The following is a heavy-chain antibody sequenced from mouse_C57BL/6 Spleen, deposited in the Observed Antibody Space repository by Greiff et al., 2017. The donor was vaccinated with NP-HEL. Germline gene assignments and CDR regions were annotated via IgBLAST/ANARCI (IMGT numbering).Heavy chain of an antibody. J-gene: IGHJ3*01. D-gene: IGHD2-5*01. Sequence: VQLQQSGAELVRPGASVKLSCTASGFNIKDDYMHWVKQRPEQGLEWIGWIDPENGDTEYASKFQGKATITADTSSNTAYLQLSSLTSEDTAVYYCTTGDYSNGFAYWGQGTLVTVSA. CDR1: GFNIKDDY. CDR2: IDPENGDT. CDR3: TTGDYSNGFAY. V-gene: IGHV14-4*01.